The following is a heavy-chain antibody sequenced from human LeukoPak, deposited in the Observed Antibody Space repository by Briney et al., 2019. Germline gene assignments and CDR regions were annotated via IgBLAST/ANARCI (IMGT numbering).Heavy chain of an antibody. D-gene: IGHD1-26*01. J-gene: IGHJ4*02. CDR1: GYSFTTYD. Sequence: ASVKVSCKASGYSFTTYDINWVRQATGQGLEWMGWMDPNSGNTGYAQKFQGRVTMTRNTSISTAYMELNSLRSEDTAVYYCARELNSYGDYWGQGTLVTVSS. CDR3: ARELNSYGDY. CDR2: MDPNSGNT. V-gene: IGHV1-8*01.